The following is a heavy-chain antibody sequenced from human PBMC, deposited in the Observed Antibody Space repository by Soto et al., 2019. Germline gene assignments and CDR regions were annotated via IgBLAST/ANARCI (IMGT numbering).Heavy chain of an antibody. CDR2: INHSGST. V-gene: IGHV4-34*01. D-gene: IGHD2-8*02. J-gene: IGHJ4*02. Sequence: PQEKRSHTCAGYGGWFRGEYWTWIRQPPGTGLEWIGEINHSGSTNYNPSLKSRVTISVDTSKNQFSLKLTSVTAADTAVYYCARDKITGLFDYWGQGTLVT. CDR3: ARDKITGLFDY. CDR1: GGWFRGEY.